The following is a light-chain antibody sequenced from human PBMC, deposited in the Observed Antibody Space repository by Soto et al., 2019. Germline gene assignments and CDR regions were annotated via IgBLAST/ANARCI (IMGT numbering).Light chain of an antibody. CDR1: SSDVGGYNY. Sequence: QSALTQPASVSGSPGQSITISCTGTSSDVGGYNYVSWYQQHPGKAPKLMIYEVSNRPSGVSNRFSGSKSGNTASLTISGLQGEDEADYDWSSYTSGSTNVFRTGTQVTVL. CDR2: EVS. V-gene: IGLV2-14*01. CDR3: SSYTSGSTNV. J-gene: IGLJ1*01.